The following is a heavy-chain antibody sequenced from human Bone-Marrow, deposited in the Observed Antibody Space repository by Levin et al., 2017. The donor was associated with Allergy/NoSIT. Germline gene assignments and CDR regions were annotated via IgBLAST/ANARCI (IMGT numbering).Heavy chain of an antibody. J-gene: IGHJ6*02. V-gene: IGHV3-9*01. Sequence: SLKISCAASGFTFHDFALHWVRQAPGKGLEWVSYISWNSGTRGYADSVKGRFTISRDNAKNSLYLQMNSLRPEDTALYYCAKDLTSYIPGRRGFYYGMDVWGQGTTVTVSS. CDR2: ISWNSGTR. CDR3: AKDLTSYIPGRRGFYYGMDV. CDR1: GFTFHDFA. D-gene: IGHD1-20*01.